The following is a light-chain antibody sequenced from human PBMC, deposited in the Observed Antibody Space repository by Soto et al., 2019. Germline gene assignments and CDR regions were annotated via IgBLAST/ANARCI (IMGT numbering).Light chain of an antibody. J-gene: IGLJ1*01. CDR2: EVR. V-gene: IGLV2-14*01. CDR1: SSDVGAYNY. CDR3: SSYTSSSTLV. Sequence: QSALTQPASVSGSPGQSITISCTGTSSDVGAYNYVSWYQQYPGKAPKVIIFEVRKRPSGVSNRFSGSKSGNTASLTISGLQAEDEADYYCSSYTSSSTLVFGTGTKVTVL.